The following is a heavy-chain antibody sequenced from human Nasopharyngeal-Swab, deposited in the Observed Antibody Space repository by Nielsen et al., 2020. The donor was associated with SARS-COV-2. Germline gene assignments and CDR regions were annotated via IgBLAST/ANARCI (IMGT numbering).Heavy chain of an antibody. Sequence: KVSCKASGYTFTSYWISWVRQMPGKGLEWMGRIDPSDSYTNYSPSFQGHVTISADKSISTAYLQWSSLKASVTAMYYCARHRKWGSSGYSYWGQGTLVTVSS. J-gene: IGHJ4*02. CDR1: GYTFTSYW. CDR2: IDPSDSYT. CDR3: ARHRKWGSSGYSY. D-gene: IGHD3-22*01. V-gene: IGHV5-10-1*01.